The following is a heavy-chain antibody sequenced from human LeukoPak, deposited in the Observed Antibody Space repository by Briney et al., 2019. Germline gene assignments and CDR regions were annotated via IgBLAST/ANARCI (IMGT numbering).Heavy chain of an antibody. D-gene: IGHD5/OR15-5a*01. CDR3: ARLRALSGHRGAFDI. J-gene: IGHJ3*02. CDR2: VYYTGNA. Sequence: PSETLSLTCAVSGDSISNHSYYWDWIRQTPGKGLEWIGAVYYTGNAYYNPSLKSRGTISAATSDNRFSLHLSSVNAADTAIYYCARLRALSGHRGAFDIWGQGTLVTVSS. V-gene: IGHV4-39*01. CDR1: GDSISNHSYY.